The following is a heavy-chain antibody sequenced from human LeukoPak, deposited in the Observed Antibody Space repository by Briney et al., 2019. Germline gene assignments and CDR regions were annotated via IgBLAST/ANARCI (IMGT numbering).Heavy chain of an antibody. J-gene: IGHJ3*02. Sequence: PGGSLRLSCAASGFTFDDYAMHWVRHAPAKGLEWVSGISWNSGSIGYAGSVKGRFTISRDNAKNSLYLQMNSLRAEDAALYYCAKDKGWNPRRDAFDIWGQGTMVTVSS. D-gene: IGHD1-1*01. CDR2: ISWNSGSI. CDR1: GFTFDDYA. V-gene: IGHV3-9*01. CDR3: AKDKGWNPRRDAFDI.